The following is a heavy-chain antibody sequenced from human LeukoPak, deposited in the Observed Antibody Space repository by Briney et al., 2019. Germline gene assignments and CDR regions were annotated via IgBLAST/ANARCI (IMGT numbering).Heavy chain of an antibody. CDR3: ARDYASSSSLNWFDP. Sequence: SETLSLTCTVSGDSISSYYWSWIRQPPGKGLEWIGFIYYSGSTYYNPSLKSRVTISVDTSKNQFSLKLSSVTAVDTAVYYCARDYASSSSLNWFDPWGQGTLVTVSS. CDR2: IYYSGST. CDR1: GDSISSYY. V-gene: IGHV4-59*01. D-gene: IGHD6-6*01. J-gene: IGHJ5*02.